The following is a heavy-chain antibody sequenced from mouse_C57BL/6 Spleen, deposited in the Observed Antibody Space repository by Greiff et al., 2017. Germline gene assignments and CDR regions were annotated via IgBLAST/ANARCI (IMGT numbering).Heavy chain of an antibody. V-gene: IGHV3-6*01. Sequence: EVKLEESGPGLVKPSQSLSLTCSVTGYSITSGYYWNWIRQFPGNKLEWMGYISYDGSNNYNPSLKNRISITRDTSKNQFFLKLNSVTTEDTATYYCARDDYDGGFAYRGQGTLVTVSA. CDR2: ISYDGSN. CDR3: ARDDYDGGFAY. CDR1: GYSITSGYY. D-gene: IGHD2-4*01. J-gene: IGHJ3*01.